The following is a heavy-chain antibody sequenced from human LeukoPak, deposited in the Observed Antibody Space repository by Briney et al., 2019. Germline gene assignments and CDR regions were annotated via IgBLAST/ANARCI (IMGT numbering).Heavy chain of an antibody. CDR1: GFIFDDYA. J-gene: IGHJ6*03. Sequence: GGSLRLSCAASGFIFDDYAMHWVRQAPGKGLEWVSGISWDSDSIDYADSVKGRFTISRDNAKNSLYLQMNSLRAEDMALYYWAKGGGGRLIYYYYMDVWGKGTTVTVSS. CDR3: AKGGGGRLIYYYYMDV. V-gene: IGHV3-9*03. CDR2: ISWDSDSI. D-gene: IGHD3-16*01.